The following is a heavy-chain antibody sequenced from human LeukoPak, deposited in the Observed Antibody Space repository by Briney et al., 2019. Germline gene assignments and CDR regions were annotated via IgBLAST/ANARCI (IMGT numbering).Heavy chain of an antibody. CDR2: IYSGGDT. CDR3: ARDTGLW. CDR1: GFTVSNNY. J-gene: IGHJ4*02. Sequence: GGSLRLTCAVSGFTVSNNYMSWVRQAPGKGLEWVSHIYSGGDTYHADSVKGRFTISRDHSKNTVYLQMNNLRVEDTAVYYCARDTGLWWGQGTLVTVSS. V-gene: IGHV3-53*01. D-gene: IGHD2-21*01.